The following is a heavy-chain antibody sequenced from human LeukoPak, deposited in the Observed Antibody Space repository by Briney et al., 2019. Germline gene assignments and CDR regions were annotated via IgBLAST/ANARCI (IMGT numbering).Heavy chain of an antibody. D-gene: IGHD5-18*01. CDR2: IFYSGTT. CDR3: ARDPVAYSYGYGSVYFDS. V-gene: IGHV4-31*03. CDR1: GDSFSGGGFY. Sequence: SQTLSLTCTVSGDSFSGGGFYWSWIRQLPGKGPEWIGFIFYSGTTYYNPSLKSRVHMSVDASKNQFSLKLRSVTAADTAVYYCARDPVAYSYGYGSVYFDSWGHGALVTVSS. J-gene: IGHJ4*01.